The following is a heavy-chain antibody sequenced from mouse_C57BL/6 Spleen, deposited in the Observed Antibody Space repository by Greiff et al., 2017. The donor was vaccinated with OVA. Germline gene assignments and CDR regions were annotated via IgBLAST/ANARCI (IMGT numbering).Heavy chain of an antibody. Sequence: EVQLQQSGPELVKPGASVKISCKASGYTFTDYYMNWVKQSHGKSLEWIGDINPNNGGTSYNQKFKGKATLTVDKSSSTAYMELRSLTSEDSAVYYCAREGGSGYAAYWGQGTLVTVSA. CDR3: AREGGSGYAAY. D-gene: IGHD3-2*02. CDR2: INPNNGGT. J-gene: IGHJ3*01. CDR1: GYTFTDYY. V-gene: IGHV1-26*01.